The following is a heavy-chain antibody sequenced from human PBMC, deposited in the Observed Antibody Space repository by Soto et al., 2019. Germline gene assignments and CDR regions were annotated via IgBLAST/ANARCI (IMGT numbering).Heavy chain of an antibody. CDR1: GYTFINYG. D-gene: IGHD2-21*01. J-gene: IGHJ6*02. Sequence: GASVKVSCKASGYTFINYGVSWVRQAPGQGLEWMGWISAYNGDKKYAQNVQGRVTLTTDTSTSTAYMEMRTLRSDDTAAYYCARDGQHIPAVGDVWGQGTTVTVSS. CDR2: ISAYNGDK. V-gene: IGHV1-18*01. CDR3: ARDGQHIPAVGDV.